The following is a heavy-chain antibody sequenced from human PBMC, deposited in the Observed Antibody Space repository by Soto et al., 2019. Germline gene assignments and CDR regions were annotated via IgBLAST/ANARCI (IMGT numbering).Heavy chain of an antibody. CDR3: APLPRTWSHFHY. V-gene: IGHV2-5*02. D-gene: IGHD2-8*02. J-gene: IGHJ4*02. CDR1: GLSIATSGVG. Sequence: QITLRESGPTLVKPTQTLTLTCTLSGLSIATSGVGVAWISQPPGKALEWLALIYLDDTRRNSPSLESSLTITKDTYKNQVVLTMSNIDPVDSDTYYCAPLPRTWSHFHYWGQGSLVTVSS. CDR2: IYLDDTR.